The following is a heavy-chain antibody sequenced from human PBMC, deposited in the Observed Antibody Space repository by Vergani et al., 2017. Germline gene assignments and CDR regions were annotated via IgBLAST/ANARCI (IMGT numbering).Heavy chain of an antibody. V-gene: IGHV4-39*01. CDR3: AGLDAGHYDSSWCGLCV. CDR2: IYYSGST. Sequence: QLQLHKSGPGLVKPSETLSLTCTLSGGSISSSSHFWGWLRQTPGKGLEWIGSIYYSGSTYYNPSLKSRVSISVDTSKNQFSLKLSSVTAADSAVYYCAGLDAGHYDSSWCGLCVWGQGNTVTGSS. D-gene: IGHD3-16*01. CDR1: GGSISSSSHF. J-gene: IGHJ6*01.